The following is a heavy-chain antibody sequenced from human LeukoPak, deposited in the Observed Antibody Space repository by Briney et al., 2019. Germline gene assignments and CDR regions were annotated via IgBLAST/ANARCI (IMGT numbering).Heavy chain of an antibody. J-gene: IGHJ6*03. CDR2: IYSGGST. V-gene: IGHV3-66*01. CDR1: GFTVSSNY. Sequence: GGSLRLSCAASGFTVSSNYMSWVRQAPGKGLEWVSIIYSGGSTYYADSVKGRFTISRDNSKNTLYLQMNSLRAEDTAVYYYARDRTGQQLISRKQYYYMDVWGKGTTVTISS. D-gene: IGHD6-13*01. CDR3: ARDRTGQQLISRKQYYYMDV.